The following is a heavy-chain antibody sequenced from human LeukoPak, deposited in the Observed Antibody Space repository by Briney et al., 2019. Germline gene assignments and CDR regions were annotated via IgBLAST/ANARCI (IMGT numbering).Heavy chain of an antibody. CDR1: GFTFGDYS. CDR2: IRTKAYGETT. J-gene: IGHJ4*02. D-gene: IGHD3-3*01. Sequence: GGSLRLSCTAAGFTFGDYSMSWVRQAPGKGLEWVGFIRTKAYGETTAYAGSVKGRFTISRDDSKDIVYLQMNSLKIDDTAVYYCTRDRTRFLEWDCWGQGTLVTVSS. CDR3: TRDRTRFLEWDC. V-gene: IGHV3-49*04.